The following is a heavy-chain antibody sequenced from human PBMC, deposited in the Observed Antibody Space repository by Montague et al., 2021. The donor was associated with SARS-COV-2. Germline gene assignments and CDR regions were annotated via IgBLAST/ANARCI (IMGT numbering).Heavy chain of an antibody. CDR1: GFTFSSYE. Sequence: SLRLSCAASGFTFSSYEMNWVRQAPGKGLEWVSNMSSSGSTIYYADSVKGRFTISRDNAKNSLYLQMNSLRAEDTAVYYCAREGRGEQWLVWAFDIWGQGTMVTVSS. D-gene: IGHD6-19*01. CDR3: AREGRGEQWLVWAFDI. J-gene: IGHJ3*02. CDR2: MSSSGSTI. V-gene: IGHV3-48*03.